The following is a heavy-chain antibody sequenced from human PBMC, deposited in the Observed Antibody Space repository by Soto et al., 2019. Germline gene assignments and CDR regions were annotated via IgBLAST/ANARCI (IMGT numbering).Heavy chain of an antibody. CDR1: GGTFSSYA. V-gene: IGHV1-69*13. J-gene: IGHJ6*02. CDR2: IIPIFGTA. CDR3: ARTASERTYSSSWYHHYYYYYGMDV. Sequence: ASVKVSCKASGGTFSSYAISWVRQAPGQGLEWMGGIIPIFGTANYAQKFQGRVTITADESTSTAYMELSSLRSEDTAVYYCARTASERTYSSSWYHHYYYYYGMDVWGQGTTVTVSS. D-gene: IGHD6-13*01.